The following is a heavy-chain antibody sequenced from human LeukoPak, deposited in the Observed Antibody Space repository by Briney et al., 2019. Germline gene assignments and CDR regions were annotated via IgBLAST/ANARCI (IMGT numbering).Heavy chain of an antibody. CDR1: GGSISSGSYY. V-gene: IGHV4-61*02. CDR3: ASTSAYYDFWSGPGDAFDI. D-gene: IGHD3-3*01. CDR2: IYTSGST. Sequence: SSETLSLTCTVSGGSISSGSYYWSWIRQPAGKGLEWIGRIYTSGSTNYNPSLKSRVTISVDTSKNQFSLKLSSVTAADTAVYYCASTSAYYDFWSGPGDAFDIWGQGTMVTVSS. J-gene: IGHJ3*02.